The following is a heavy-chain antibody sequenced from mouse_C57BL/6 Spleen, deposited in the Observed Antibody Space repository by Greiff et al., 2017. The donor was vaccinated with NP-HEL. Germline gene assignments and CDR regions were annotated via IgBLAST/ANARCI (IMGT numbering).Heavy chain of an antibody. Sequence: EVNVVESGEGLVKPGGSLKLSCAASGFTFSSYAMSWVRQTPEKRLEWVAYISSGGDYIYYADTVTGRFTISRDNARNTLYLQMSSLKSEDTAMYYCTRDSNFFFDYWGQGTTLTVAS. CDR1: GFTFSSYA. J-gene: IGHJ2*01. CDR2: ISSGGDYI. CDR3: TRDSNFFFDY. V-gene: IGHV5-9-1*02.